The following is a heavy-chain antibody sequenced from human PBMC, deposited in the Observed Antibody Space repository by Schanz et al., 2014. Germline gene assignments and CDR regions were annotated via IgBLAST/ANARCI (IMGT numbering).Heavy chain of an antibody. CDR2: IGVDGTTT. V-gene: IGHV3-23*01. Sequence: EVQLLESGGGLVQPGGSLRLSCEASGFSFGNYGMSWVRQAPGKGLEWVSVIGVDGTTTYYADSVKGRFTISRDNSNKTVDLQMNSLRVEDTAVYFCVSQTGSPNYWGQGTLVTVSS. J-gene: IGHJ4*02. CDR1: GFSFGNYG. D-gene: IGHD6-13*01. CDR3: VSQTGSPNY.